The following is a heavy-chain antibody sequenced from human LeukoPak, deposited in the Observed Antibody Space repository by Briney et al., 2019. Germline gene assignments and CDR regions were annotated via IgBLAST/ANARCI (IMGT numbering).Heavy chain of an antibody. D-gene: IGHD1-1*01. CDR1: GYTFTSYY. CDR2: INPSGGST. Sequence: ASVKVSCKASGYTFTSYYMHWVRQAPGQGLEWMGIINPSGGSTSYAQKFQGRVTMTRDTSTSTVYMELSSLRSEDTAVYYCARTGHTTGNYYYGMDVWGQGTTVTVSS. V-gene: IGHV1-46*01. CDR3: ARTGHTTGNYYYGMDV. J-gene: IGHJ6*02.